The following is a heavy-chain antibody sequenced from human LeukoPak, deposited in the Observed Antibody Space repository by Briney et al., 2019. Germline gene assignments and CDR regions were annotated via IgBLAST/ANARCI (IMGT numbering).Heavy chain of an antibody. CDR2: ISYDGSNE. V-gene: IGHV3-30*14. Sequence: PGRSLRLSCAASRFTFSSYAMHWVRQAPGKGLEWVTVISYDGSNEYYADSVKGRFTISRDNSKNTLYLQMNSLRAEDTAVYYCARDSYCSGGSCSYYYYGMDVWGQGTTVTVSS. D-gene: IGHD2-15*01. CDR1: RFTFSSYA. J-gene: IGHJ6*02. CDR3: ARDSYCSGGSCSYYYYGMDV.